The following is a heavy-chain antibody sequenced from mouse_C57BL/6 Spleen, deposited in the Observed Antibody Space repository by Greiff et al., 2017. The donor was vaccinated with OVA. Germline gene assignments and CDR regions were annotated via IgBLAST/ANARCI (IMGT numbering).Heavy chain of an antibody. Sequence: VQLQQPGAELVMPGASVKLSCTASGYTFTGYCMHWVKQRPGQGLEWIGEIDPSDSYTNYAQKFQGKATLTVDTSSSTAYLQLSSLTSEDSAVFDVSRWGNYSGYFDVWGTGTTVTVSS. V-gene: IGHV1-69*01. CDR2: IDPSDSYT. J-gene: IGHJ1*03. D-gene: IGHD2-1*01. CDR3: SRWGNYSGYFDV. CDR1: GYTFTGYC.